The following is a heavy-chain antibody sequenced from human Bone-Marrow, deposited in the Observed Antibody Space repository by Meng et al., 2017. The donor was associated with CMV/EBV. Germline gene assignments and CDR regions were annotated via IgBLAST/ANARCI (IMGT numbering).Heavy chain of an antibody. CDR1: GFTFSGYW. CDR2: IKQDGSDK. Sequence: GESLKISCAASGFTFSGYWMNWVRQTPGKGLEWVANIKQDGSDKYYADSVKGRVTISRDNAKNSLYLQMNSLSAEDTAVYYCTRGGPCSNGVCSDYGLDVWGQGTTVTVSS. J-gene: IGHJ6*02. CDR3: TRGGPCSNGVCSDYGLDV. D-gene: IGHD2-8*01. V-gene: IGHV3-7*01.